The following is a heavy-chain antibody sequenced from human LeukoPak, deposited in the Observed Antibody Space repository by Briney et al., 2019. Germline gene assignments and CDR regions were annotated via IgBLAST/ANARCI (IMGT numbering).Heavy chain of an antibody. V-gene: IGHV6-1*01. CDR2: TYYRSKWYN. CDR1: GDGVSSNSAA. Sequence: SQTLSLTCAISGDGVSSNSAAWNWIRQSPSRGLEWLGRTYYRSKWYNDYAVSVKSRITINPDTSKNQFSLQLNSVTPEDTAVYYCARDNQVDYDYVWGSYRDDAFDIWGQGTMVTVSS. CDR3: ARDNQVDYDYVWGSYRDDAFDI. D-gene: IGHD3-16*02. J-gene: IGHJ3*02.